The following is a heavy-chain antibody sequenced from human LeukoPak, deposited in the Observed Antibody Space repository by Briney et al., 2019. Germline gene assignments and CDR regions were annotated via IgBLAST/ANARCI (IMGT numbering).Heavy chain of an antibody. D-gene: IGHD4-23*01. CDR2: ISWNSGSI. J-gene: IGHJ4*02. CDR1: GFTFDDYA. Sequence: GGSLRLSCAASGFTFDDYAMHWVRQAPGKGLEWVSGISWNSGSIGYADPVKGRFTISRDNAKNSLYLQMNSLRAEDTALYYCAKDMRGQGGNAFDYWGQGTLVTVSS. V-gene: IGHV3-9*01. CDR3: AKDMRGQGGNAFDY.